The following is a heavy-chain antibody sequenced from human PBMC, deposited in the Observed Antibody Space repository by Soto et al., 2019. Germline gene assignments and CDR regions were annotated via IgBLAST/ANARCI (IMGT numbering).Heavy chain of an antibody. CDR1: GDSISGNNW. CDR2: INHSGST. D-gene: IGHD2-15*01. J-gene: IGHJ4*02. V-gene: IGHV4-4*02. Sequence: SETLSLTCAVSGDSISGNNWWSWIRQPPGKGLEWIGEINHSGSTNYNPSLKSRVTISVDTSKNQFSLKLSSVTAADTAVYYCARLSVAATKGVDYWGQGTLVTV. CDR3: ARLSVAATKGVDY.